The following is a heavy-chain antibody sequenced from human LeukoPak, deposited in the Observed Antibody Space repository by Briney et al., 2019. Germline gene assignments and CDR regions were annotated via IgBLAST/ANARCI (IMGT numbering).Heavy chain of an antibody. CDR3: SRDSVAAARPYYYHYCMDV. Sequence: ASEKVSCKASGYTFTSYDINWVRQATGQGLTWVGWMNPNSDNTGNAQKIQGRVTLTRKTSITTAYMELSRLRSEDTAVYYLSRDSVAAARPYYYHYCMDVWGQGTTVTVSS. CDR1: GYTFTSYD. D-gene: IGHD6-13*01. J-gene: IGHJ6*02. V-gene: IGHV1-8*01. CDR2: MNPNSDNT.